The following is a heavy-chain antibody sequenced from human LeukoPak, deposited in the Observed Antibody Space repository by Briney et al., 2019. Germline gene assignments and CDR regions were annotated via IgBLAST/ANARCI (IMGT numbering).Heavy chain of an antibody. D-gene: IGHD6-13*01. Sequence: SETLSLTCTVSGGSISSYYWSWIRQPAGKGLEWIGRIYTSGSTNYNPSLKSRVTMSVDTSKNQFSPKLSSVTAADTAVYYCAASASSSSNFDYWGQGTLVTVSS. CDR3: AASASSSSNFDY. CDR1: GGSISSYY. CDR2: IYTSGST. J-gene: IGHJ4*02. V-gene: IGHV4-4*07.